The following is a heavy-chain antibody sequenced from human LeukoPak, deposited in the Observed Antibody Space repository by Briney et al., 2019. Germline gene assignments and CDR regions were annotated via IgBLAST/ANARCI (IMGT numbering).Heavy chain of an antibody. CDR2: IYNSET. D-gene: IGHD5-12*01. CDR1: GGSISSYY. V-gene: IGHV4-59*08. Sequence: SETLSLTCTVSGGSISSYYWSWIRQSPEKGLEWIAYIYNSETTYNPSLKSRVTISVDTSKSQFSLKLSSVTAADTAIYYCAGEVPRGFRFDYWGQGSLVTVSS. J-gene: IGHJ4*02. CDR3: AGEVPRGFRFDY.